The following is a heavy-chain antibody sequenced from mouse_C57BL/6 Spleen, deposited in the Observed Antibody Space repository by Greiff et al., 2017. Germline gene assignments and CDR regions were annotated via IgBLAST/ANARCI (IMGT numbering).Heavy chain of an antibody. CDR1: GYAFSSSW. J-gene: IGHJ3*01. CDR3: ASLYYGSWFAY. Sequence: VQLQESGPELVKPGASVKISCKASGYAFSSSWMNWVKQRPGKGLEWIGRIYPGDGDTNYNGKFKGKATLTADKSSSTAYMQLSSLTSEDSAVYFCASLYYGSWFAYWGQGTLVTVSA. D-gene: IGHD2-2*01. CDR2: IYPGDGDT. V-gene: IGHV1-82*01.